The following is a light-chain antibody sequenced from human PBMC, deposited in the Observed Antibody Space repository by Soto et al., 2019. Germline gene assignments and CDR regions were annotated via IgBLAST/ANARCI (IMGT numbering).Light chain of an antibody. CDR1: QSINSW. V-gene: IGKV1-5*03. CDR3: QQYKSYLWT. CDR2: KAS. Sequence: DIQMTPSPAPLSASVGDRVPITCRASQSINSWLAWYQQRPGKAPKLLIYKASTLQSGVPSRFSGSGSGTEFTLTISSLQPDDFATYYCQQYKSYLWTFGQGTKVDI. J-gene: IGKJ1*01.